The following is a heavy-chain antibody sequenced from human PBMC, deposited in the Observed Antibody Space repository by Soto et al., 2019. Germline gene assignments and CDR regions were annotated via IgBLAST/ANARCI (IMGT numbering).Heavy chain of an antibody. CDR2: ISHSGGNT. CDR3: ATFIFCSSTSCYGREGGY. D-gene: IGHD2-2*01. J-gene: IGHJ4*02. CDR1: GFTFSSYG. Sequence: EVQLLESGGGLVQPGGSLRLSCAASGFTFSSYGMSWVRKAPGKGLECVSAISHSGGNTYYADSVKGRFAISRDISKNTLYLQMKMLRAEETAVYFCATFIFCSSTSCYGREGGYWVQGTLVTVSS. V-gene: IGHV3-23*01.